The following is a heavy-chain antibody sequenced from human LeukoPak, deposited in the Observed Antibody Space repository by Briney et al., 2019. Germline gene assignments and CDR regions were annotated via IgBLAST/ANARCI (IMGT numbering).Heavy chain of an antibody. CDR1: GYTFTCYG. CDR2: ISAYNGNT. Sequence: ASVKVSCKASGYTFTCYGISWVRQAPGQGLEWMGWISAYNGNTNYAQKLQGRVTMTTDTSTSTAYMELRSLRSDDTAVYYCARDLAPPTYYDILTGYWKYSSGWYYIDYWGQGTLVTVSS. CDR3: ARDLAPPTYYDILTGYWKYSSGWYYIDY. V-gene: IGHV1-18*01. D-gene: IGHD3-9*01. J-gene: IGHJ4*02.